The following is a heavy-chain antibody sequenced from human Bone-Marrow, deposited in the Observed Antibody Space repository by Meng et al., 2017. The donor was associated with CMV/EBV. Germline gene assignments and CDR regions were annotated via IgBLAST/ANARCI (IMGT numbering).Heavy chain of an antibody. D-gene: IGHD2-15*01. CDR1: GFTFISNW. Sequence: GESLKISCAASGFTFISNWMSWVRQAPGKGLVWVSRINSDGSSTNYADSVKGRFTISRDNAKNTLYLQMNSLRAEDTAVYYCAIELGYNYYYYGMDVWGQGTTVTVSS. CDR2: INSDGSST. V-gene: IGHV3-74*01. CDR3: AIELGYNYYYYGMDV. J-gene: IGHJ6*02.